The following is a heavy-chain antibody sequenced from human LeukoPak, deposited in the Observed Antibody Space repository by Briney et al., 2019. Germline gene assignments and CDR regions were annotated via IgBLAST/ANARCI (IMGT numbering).Heavy chain of an antibody. CDR1: GGSISSGSYY. CDR2: IYTSGST. D-gene: IGHD2-2*01. CDR3: ARVDPYCSSTSCSFDY. V-gene: IGHV4-61*02. Sequence: SETLSLTCTVSGGSISSGSYYWSWIRQPVGKGLEWIGRIYTSGSTNYNPSLKSRVTISVDTSKNQFSLKLSSVTAADTAVYYCARVDPYCSSTSCSFDYWGQGTLVTVSS. J-gene: IGHJ4*02.